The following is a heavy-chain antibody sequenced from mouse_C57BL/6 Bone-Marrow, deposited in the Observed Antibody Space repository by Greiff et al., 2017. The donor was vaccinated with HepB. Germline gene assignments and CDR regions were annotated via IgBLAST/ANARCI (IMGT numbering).Heavy chain of an antibody. Sequence: QVQLQQSGAELARPGASVKLSCKASGYTFTSYGISWVKQRTGQGLEWIGEIDPSDSYTNYNQKFKGKATLTVDTSSSTAYMQLSSLTSEDSAVYYCARGYGSSRFAYWGQGTLVTVSA. V-gene: IGHV1-81*01. D-gene: IGHD1-1*01. CDR2: IDPSDSYT. CDR3: ARGYGSSRFAY. CDR1: GYTFTSYG. J-gene: IGHJ3*01.